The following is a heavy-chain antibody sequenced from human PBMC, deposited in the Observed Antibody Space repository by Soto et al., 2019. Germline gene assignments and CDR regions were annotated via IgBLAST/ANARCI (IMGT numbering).Heavy chain of an antibody. J-gene: IGHJ3*02. CDR2: ISSSGSFM. CDR3: ARGRHYYDSSGSWDAFDI. Sequence: GGSLRLSCAASGFSFSSDSMAWVRQASGKGLEWVSSISSSGSFMNYADSVKGRFTISRDNARNSLYLQMSGLKDEDTAVYYCARGRHYYDSSGSWDAFDIWGHGTMVTVSS. D-gene: IGHD3-22*01. V-gene: IGHV3-21*01. CDR1: GFSFSSDS.